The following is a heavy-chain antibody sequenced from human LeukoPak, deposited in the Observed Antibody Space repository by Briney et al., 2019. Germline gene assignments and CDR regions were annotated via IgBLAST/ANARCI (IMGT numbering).Heavy chain of an antibody. CDR2: INAGNGNT. J-gene: IGHJ4*02. Sequence: ASVKVSCKASGYTITSYAMHWVRQAPGQRLEWMGWINAGNGNTKYSQKFQGRVTITRDTSASTAYMELSSLRSEDTAVYYCARAAISRDCSGGSCYSAYFDYWGQGTLVTVSS. V-gene: IGHV1-3*01. D-gene: IGHD2-15*01. CDR3: ARAAISRDCSGGSCYSAYFDY. CDR1: GYTITSYA.